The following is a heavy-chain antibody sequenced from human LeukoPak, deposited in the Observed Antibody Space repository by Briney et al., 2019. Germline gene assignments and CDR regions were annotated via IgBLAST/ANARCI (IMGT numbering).Heavy chain of an antibody. D-gene: IGHD3-10*01. Sequence: SVKFSCKASGGTFSSYALRWERQAPGQGLEWMGGIISIFGTANYAQKFQGRVTITADESTSTAYMELSSLRSEDTAVYYCARLRNYYGSGSYYNVDAFDIWGQGTMVTVSS. CDR1: GGTFSSYA. CDR3: ARLRNYYGSGSYYNVDAFDI. V-gene: IGHV1-69*13. J-gene: IGHJ3*02. CDR2: IISIFGTA.